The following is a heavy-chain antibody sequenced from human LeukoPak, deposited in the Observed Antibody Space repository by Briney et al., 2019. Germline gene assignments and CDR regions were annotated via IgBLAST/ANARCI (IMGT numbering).Heavy chain of an antibody. D-gene: IGHD3-22*01. J-gene: IGHJ3*02. CDR2: IYSGGST. CDR3: ARAHRQYYDSSGLGAFDI. CDR1: GFTVSSNY. Sequence: PGGSLRLSCAASGFTVSSNYMSWVRQAPGKGLEWVSVIYSGGSTYYADSVKGRFTISRDNSKNTLYLQMNSLRAEDTAVYYRARAHRQYYDSSGLGAFDIWGQGTMVTVSS. V-gene: IGHV3-53*01.